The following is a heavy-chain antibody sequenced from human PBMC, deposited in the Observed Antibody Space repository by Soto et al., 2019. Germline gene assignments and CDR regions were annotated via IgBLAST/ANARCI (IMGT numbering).Heavy chain of an antibody. V-gene: IGHV3-23*01. Sequence: EVQLLESGGGLVQPGGSLRLSCAASGFTFSSYAMSWVRQAPGKGLEWVSAISGSGGSTYYADSVKGRFTISRDNSKNTLYLQMNSLGAEDTAVYYCAKVFAAVTTGGGWYFDLWGRGTLVTVSS. J-gene: IGHJ2*01. CDR3: AKVFAAVTTGGGWYFDL. D-gene: IGHD4-17*01. CDR1: GFTFSSYA. CDR2: ISGSGGST.